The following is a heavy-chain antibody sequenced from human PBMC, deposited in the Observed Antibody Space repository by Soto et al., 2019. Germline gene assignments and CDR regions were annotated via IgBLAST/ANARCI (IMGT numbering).Heavy chain of an antibody. D-gene: IGHD6-19*01. CDR1: GYTFSSYD. J-gene: IGHJ4*02. CDR2: LNRNSGDT. Sequence: QVQLVQSGAEVKKPGASVKVSCKASGYTFSSYDINWVRQATGQGLEWMGWLNRNSGDTGYAQKFQGRVTLTRNTSITTAYIELSSLTSDDTAVYYCATSGGGWYLYWGQGTLGTVSS. V-gene: IGHV1-8*01. CDR3: ATSGGGWYLY.